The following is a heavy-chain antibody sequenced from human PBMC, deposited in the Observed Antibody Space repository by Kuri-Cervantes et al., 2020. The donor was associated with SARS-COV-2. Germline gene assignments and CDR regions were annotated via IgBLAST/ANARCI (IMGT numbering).Heavy chain of an antibody. CDR3: ARVAGYCSSTSCVGMDV. V-gene: IGHV1-3*01. CDR2: INAGNGNT. Sequence: ASVKVSCKASGFTFSSYGISWVRQAPGQGLEWMGWINAGNGNTKYSQKFQGRVTITRDTSASTAYVELSSLRSEDTAVYYCARVAGYCSSTSCVGMDVWGQGTTVTVSS. J-gene: IGHJ6*02. D-gene: IGHD2-2*01. CDR1: GFTFSSYG.